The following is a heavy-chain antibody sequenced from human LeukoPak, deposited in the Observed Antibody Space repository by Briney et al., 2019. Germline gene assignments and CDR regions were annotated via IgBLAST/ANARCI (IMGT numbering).Heavy chain of an antibody. CDR3: ARELGEMATSYFDY. CDR1: GFTFSSYS. Sequence: GGSLRLPCAASGFTFSSYSMNWVRQAPGKGLEWVSSISSSSSYIYYADSVKGRFTISRDNAKNSLYLQMNSLRAEDTAVYYCARELGEMATSYFDYWGQGTLVTVSS. J-gene: IGHJ4*02. D-gene: IGHD5-24*01. CDR2: ISSSSSYI. V-gene: IGHV3-21*01.